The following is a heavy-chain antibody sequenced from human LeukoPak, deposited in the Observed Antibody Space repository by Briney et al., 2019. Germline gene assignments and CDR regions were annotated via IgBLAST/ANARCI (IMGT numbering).Heavy chain of an antibody. CDR2: INPNSGGT. CDR1: GYTFTGYY. CDR3: AREASFIAAEPYYYYGMDV. V-gene: IGHV1-2*02. Sequence: ASVKVSCKASGYTFTGYYMNWVRQAPGQGLEWMGWINPNSGGTNYAQKFQGRVTMTRDTSTSTAYMELSRLRSDDTAVYYCAREASFIAAEPYYYYGMDVWGQGTTVTVSS. D-gene: IGHD6-6*01. J-gene: IGHJ6*02.